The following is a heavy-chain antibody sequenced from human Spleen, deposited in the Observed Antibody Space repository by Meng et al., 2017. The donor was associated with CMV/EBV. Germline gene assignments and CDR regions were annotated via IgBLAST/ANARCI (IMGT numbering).Heavy chain of an antibody. CDR3: ARGVGGSDPDY. D-gene: IGHD1-26*01. CDR1: GGSISSSSYY. Sequence: SETLSLTCTVSGGSISSSSYYWGWIRQPPGKGLEWIGSIYYSGSTYYNPSLKRRVTISVDTSKNQFSLKLSSVTAADKPVYYCARGVGGSDPDYWGQGTLVTVSS. J-gene: IGHJ4*02. V-gene: IGHV4-39*01. CDR2: IYYSGST.